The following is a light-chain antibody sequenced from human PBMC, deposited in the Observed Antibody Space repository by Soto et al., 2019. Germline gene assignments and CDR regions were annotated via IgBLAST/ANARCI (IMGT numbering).Light chain of an antibody. CDR3: CSYAGSSSAYV. V-gene: IGLV2-23*02. J-gene: IGLJ1*01. CDR2: EVS. Sequence: HSMLTQPASVSGSPGQSITISCTGTSSDVGSYNVVSWYQQHPGKAPKLLIYEVSKRPSGVSDRFSGSKSGNTASLTISGLQAEDEADYHCCSYAGSSSAYVFGTGNKVTVL. CDR1: SSDVGSYNV.